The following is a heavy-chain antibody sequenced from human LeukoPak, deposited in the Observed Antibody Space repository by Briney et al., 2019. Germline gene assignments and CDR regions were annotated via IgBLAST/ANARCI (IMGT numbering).Heavy chain of an antibody. V-gene: IGHV3-23*01. CDR2: ISGRGGST. D-gene: IGHD3-22*01. CDR3: TSGRYITMISIDY. J-gene: IGHJ4*02. CDR1: GFTFSTYA. Sequence: GGSLRLSCAASGFTFSTYAMSWVRQAPGRGLEWVSAISGRGGSTYYADSVKGRFTISRDNSKNTLYLQMNSLRAEDTAVYYCTSGRYITMISIDYWGQGTLVTVPS.